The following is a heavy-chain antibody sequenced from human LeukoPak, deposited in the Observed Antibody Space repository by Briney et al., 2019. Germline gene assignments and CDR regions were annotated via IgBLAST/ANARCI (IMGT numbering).Heavy chain of an antibody. J-gene: IGHJ6*02. CDR3: ARDRSPLLYYGMDV. CDR1: GFTVSGNH. V-gene: IGHV3-66*01. Sequence: GGSLRLSCAASGFTVSGNHMSWVRQAPGKGLEWVSVIYGGGSTYYADSVKGRFTISRDNSKNTLYLQMNSLRAEDTAVYYCARDRSPLLYYGMDVWGQGTTVTVSS. CDR2: IYGGGST.